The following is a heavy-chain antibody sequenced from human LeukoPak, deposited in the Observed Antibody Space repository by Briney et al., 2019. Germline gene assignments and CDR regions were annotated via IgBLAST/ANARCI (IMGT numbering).Heavy chain of an antibody. CDR1: GFTFSSYG. J-gene: IGHJ5*02. CDR3: ARGGDNSNNWFDP. Sequence: GRSLRLSCAASGFTFSSYGMHWVRQAPGKGLEWVAVISYDGSNKYYADSVKGRFTISRDNSKNTLYLQMNSLRAEDTAVYYCARGGDNSNNWFDPWGQGTLVTVSS. D-gene: IGHD3-10*01. V-gene: IGHV3-30*03. CDR2: ISYDGSNK.